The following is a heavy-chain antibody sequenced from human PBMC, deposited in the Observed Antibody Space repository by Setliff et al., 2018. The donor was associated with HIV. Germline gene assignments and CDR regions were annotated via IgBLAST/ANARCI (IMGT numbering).Heavy chain of an antibody. CDR1: GGSLDNYY. CDR2: ITDGGDT. J-gene: IGHJ6*02. CDR3: ARGSSCSSSSCYLYYSYYYGVDV. V-gene: IGHV4-34*01. D-gene: IGHD2-2*01. Sequence: PSETLSLTCAVYGGSLDNYYWTWIRQPPGRGLEWIGEITDGGDTAYNSSLQSRLTISLDTSKKQFALKLHSMTAADTAVYYCARGSSCSSSSCYLYYSYYYGVDVWGPGTAVTVSS.